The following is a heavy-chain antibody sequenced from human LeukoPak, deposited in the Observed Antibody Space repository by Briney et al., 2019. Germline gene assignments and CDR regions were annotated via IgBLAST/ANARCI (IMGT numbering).Heavy chain of an antibody. J-gene: IGHJ6*03. Sequence: GGSLRLSCAASGFTFSSYAMHWVRQAPGKGLERVAVISYDGSNKYYADSVKGRFTISRDNSKNTLYLQMNSLRAEDTAVYYCARDQGDIVVVPAAHRGSYYYYMDVWGKGTTVTVSS. CDR3: ARDQGDIVVVPAAHRGSYYYYMDV. CDR1: GFTFSSYA. V-gene: IGHV3-30-3*01. CDR2: ISYDGSNK. D-gene: IGHD2-2*01.